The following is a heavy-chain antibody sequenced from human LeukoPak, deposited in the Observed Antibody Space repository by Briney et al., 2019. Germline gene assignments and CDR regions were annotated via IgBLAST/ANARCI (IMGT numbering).Heavy chain of an antibody. CDR2: IVVGSGNT. CDR1: GFTFTSSA. D-gene: IGHD3-22*01. CDR3: AAGPIYYDSSAYYYVPYYFDY. J-gene: IGHJ4*02. Sequence: SVKVSCKASGFTFTSSAMQWVRQARGQRLEWIGWIVVGSGNTKYAQKFQERVTITRDMSTSEAYMELSSLRSEDTAVYYCAAGPIYYDSSAYYYVPYYFDYWGQGTLVTASS. V-gene: IGHV1-58*02.